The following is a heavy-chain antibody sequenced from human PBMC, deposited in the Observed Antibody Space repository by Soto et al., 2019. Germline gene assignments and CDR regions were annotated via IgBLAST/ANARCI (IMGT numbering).Heavy chain of an antibody. J-gene: IGHJ4*02. Sequence: EVQLLESGGGLVQPGRSLRLSCAASGFTFSNYAMSWVRQAPGQGLDWVSAISGSGGTTYYADSVKGRFTISSDNSTNTLFLQMNSLRAEDAAVYYCAKFFVETGSNSGWPWSFHYWGQGTLVTVSS. CDR1: GFTFSNYA. CDR3: AKFFVETGSNSGWPWSFHY. D-gene: IGHD6-25*01. V-gene: IGHV3-23*01. CDR2: ISGSGGTT.